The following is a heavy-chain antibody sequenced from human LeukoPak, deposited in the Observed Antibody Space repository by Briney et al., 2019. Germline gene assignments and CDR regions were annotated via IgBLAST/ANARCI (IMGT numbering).Heavy chain of an antibody. V-gene: IGHV4-30-4*07. CDR3: ARVVAAAGNNWFDP. CDR1: GDSISSGGYS. Sequence: SETLSLTCAVSGDSISSGGYSWSWIRQTPGKGLEWIAYIHDSGSTYNNPSLKARLSISIDTSKNQFSLKLHSVTAADTAVYYCARVVAAAGNNWFDPWGQGTLVTVSS. CDR2: IHDSGST. J-gene: IGHJ5*02. D-gene: IGHD6-13*01.